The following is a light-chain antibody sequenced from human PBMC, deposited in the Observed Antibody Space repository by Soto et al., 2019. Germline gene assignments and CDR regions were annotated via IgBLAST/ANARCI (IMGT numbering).Light chain of an antibody. CDR3: AVWDDNLSGV. Sequence: QSVLTQPPSASGTPGQRVTISCPGSRSNIGSNYVYWYQQLPGTAPKLLIYRNNQRPSGVPDRFSGSKSGTSASLAISGLRFEDESDYYCAVWDDNLSGVFGGGTKLTVL. CDR2: RNN. J-gene: IGLJ3*02. V-gene: IGLV1-47*01. CDR1: RSNIGSNY.